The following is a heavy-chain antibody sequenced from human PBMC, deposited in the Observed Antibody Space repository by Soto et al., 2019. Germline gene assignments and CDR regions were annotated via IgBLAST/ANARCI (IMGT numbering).Heavy chain of an antibody. J-gene: IGHJ6*02. CDR1: GGSISSSNW. CDR2: IYHSGST. D-gene: IGHD2-15*01. V-gene: IGHV4-4*02. Sequence: SLTCAVSGGSISSSNWWSWVRQPPGKGLEWIGEIYHSGSTNYNPSLKSRVTISVDKSKNQFSLKLSSVTAADTAVYYCATVNCSGGSCYLRGNYYGMDVWGQGTTVTVSS. CDR3: ATVNCSGGSCYLRGNYYGMDV.